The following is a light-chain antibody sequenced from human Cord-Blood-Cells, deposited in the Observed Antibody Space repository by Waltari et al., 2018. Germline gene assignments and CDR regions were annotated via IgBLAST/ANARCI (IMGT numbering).Light chain of an antibody. CDR3: AAWDDSLNGYV. V-gene: IGLV1-44*01. Sequence: QLVLTQPPSASGTPWQRVTSSCSVSSSIIGSNTVKWYQQLPGTAPKLPIYSNNQRPSGVPDRFSGSKSGTSASLAISGLQSEDEADYYCAAWDDSLNGYVFGTGTKVTVL. CDR1: SSIIGSNT. J-gene: IGLJ1*01. CDR2: SNN.